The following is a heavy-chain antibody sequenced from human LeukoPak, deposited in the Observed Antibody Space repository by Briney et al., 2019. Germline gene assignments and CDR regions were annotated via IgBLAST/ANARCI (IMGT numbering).Heavy chain of an antibody. CDR1: GGTFSSYA. V-gene: IGHV7-4-1*02. D-gene: IGHD3-22*01. CDR3: ARALYYYDSSGYGYYYYYYGMDV. J-gene: IGHJ6*02. Sequence: ASVKVSCKASGGTFSSYAISWVRQAPGQGLEWMGWINTNTGNPTYAQGFTGRFVFSLDTSVSTAYLQISSLKAEDTAVYYCARALYYYDSSGYGYYYYYYGMDVWGQGTTVTVSS. CDR2: INTNTGNP.